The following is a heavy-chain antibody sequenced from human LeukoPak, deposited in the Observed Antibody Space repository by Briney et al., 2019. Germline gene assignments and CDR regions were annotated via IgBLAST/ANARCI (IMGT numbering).Heavy chain of an antibody. Sequence: PSETLSLTCTVSGVSISSYYRSWLRQPAGKGLEWLGRIYTSGSTNYNPSLKSRVTMSVDTSKNQFSLKLSSVTAADTAVYYCARDQIYKYGDYVFWFDPWGQGTLVTVSS. V-gene: IGHV4-4*07. CDR2: IYTSGST. J-gene: IGHJ5*02. CDR3: ARDQIYKYGDYVFWFDP. D-gene: IGHD4-17*01. CDR1: GVSISSYY.